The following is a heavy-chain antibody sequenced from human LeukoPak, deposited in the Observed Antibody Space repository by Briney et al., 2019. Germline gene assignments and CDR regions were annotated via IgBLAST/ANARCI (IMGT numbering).Heavy chain of an antibody. Sequence: GGSLRLSCAASGFTFSSYAMSWVRQAPGKGLEWVSAISGSGGTTFYADSVKGRFTISRDNSKNTLYLQMNSLRAEDTAVYYCSGSYLPYYFDYWGQGTLVTVSS. J-gene: IGHJ4*02. CDR2: ISGSGGTT. D-gene: IGHD3-10*01. V-gene: IGHV3-23*01. CDR1: GFTFSSYA. CDR3: SGSYLPYYFDY.